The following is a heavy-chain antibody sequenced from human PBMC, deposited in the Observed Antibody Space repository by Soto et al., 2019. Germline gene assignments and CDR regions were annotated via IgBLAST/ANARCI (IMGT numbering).Heavy chain of an antibody. Sequence: TFTADESTSTAYMELSSLRSEDTAVYYCARDDYAAGYYFDYWGQGTLVTVSS. CDR3: ARDDYAAGYYFDY. D-gene: IGHD4-17*01. V-gene: IGHV1-69*01. J-gene: IGHJ4*02.